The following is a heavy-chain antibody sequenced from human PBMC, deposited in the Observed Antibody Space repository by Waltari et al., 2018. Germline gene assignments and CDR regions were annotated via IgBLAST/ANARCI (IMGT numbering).Heavy chain of an antibody. J-gene: IGHJ4*02. CDR2: MNPNIGGT. CDR3: ARVRKVDYVGNRDPPGY. Sequence: QVPLVQSGPELNKPVASLKVPCTASGYTFTAYYMHWVRQAPGQGLEWVGWMNPNIGGTNDGQKFEGRVTRTSDTSSSTAYMELSRLRSDVRAVYYCARVRKVDYVGNRDPPGYWGQGTLVTVSS. D-gene: IGHD4-17*01. V-gene: IGHV1-2*02. CDR1: GYTFTAYY.